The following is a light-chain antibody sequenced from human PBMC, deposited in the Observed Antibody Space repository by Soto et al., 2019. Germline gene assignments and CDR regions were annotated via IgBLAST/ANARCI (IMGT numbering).Light chain of an antibody. CDR2: DAS. V-gene: IGKV1-5*01. CDR1: QSISDW. J-gene: IGKJ1*01. CDR3: QQYSAFPCT. Sequence: DIPMTQSPSTLSASVGDRVTITCRASQSISDWLAWYQQKPGKAPKLLIFDASSLESGVPSRFSGSGSGTDFTLTISSLQPDDFATYYCQQYSAFPCTFGQGTQVEI.